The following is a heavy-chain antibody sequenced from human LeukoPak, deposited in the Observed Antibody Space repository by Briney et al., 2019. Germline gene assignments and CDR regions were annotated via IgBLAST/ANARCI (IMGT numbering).Heavy chain of an antibody. D-gene: IGHD6-13*01. Sequence: SETLSLTCTVSGGSISNYYWSWIRQPPGKGLEWIGYIFYSGSTNYNPSLKSRVTISVDMSKNQFSLKLSSVTAADTAVYYCARAPPWSGSRWFLRWFDPWGQGTLVTVSS. CDR3: ARAPPWSGSRWFLRWFDP. V-gene: IGHV4-59*01. CDR2: IFYSGST. CDR1: GGSISNYY. J-gene: IGHJ5*02.